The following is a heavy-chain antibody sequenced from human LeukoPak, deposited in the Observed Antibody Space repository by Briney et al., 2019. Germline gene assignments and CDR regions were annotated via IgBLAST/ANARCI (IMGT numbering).Heavy chain of an antibody. J-gene: IGHJ4*02. V-gene: IGHV3-33*01. Sequence: PGGSLRLSCAASGFTFSSYGMHWVRQAPGKGLEWVAVIWYDGSNKYYADSVKGRFTISRDNSKNTLYLQMNSLRAEDTAVYCCARDLPRGYYYGSGSSRDRLDYWGQGTLVTVSS. D-gene: IGHD3-10*01. CDR3: ARDLPRGYYYGSGSSRDRLDY. CDR2: IWYDGSNK. CDR1: GFTFSSYG.